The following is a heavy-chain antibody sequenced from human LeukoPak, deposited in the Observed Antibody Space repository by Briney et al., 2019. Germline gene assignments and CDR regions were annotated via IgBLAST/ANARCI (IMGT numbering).Heavy chain of an antibody. CDR1: GYTFTGYY. D-gene: IGHD3-10*01. Sequence: GASVKVSCKASGYTFTGYYMHWVRQAPGQGLEWMGWINPNSGGTNYAQKFQGRVTMTRDTSISTAYMELSRPRSDDTAVYYCAREGGVGSGSYWFDPWGQGTLVTVSS. V-gene: IGHV1-2*02. J-gene: IGHJ5*02. CDR3: AREGGVGSGSYWFDP. CDR2: INPNSGGT.